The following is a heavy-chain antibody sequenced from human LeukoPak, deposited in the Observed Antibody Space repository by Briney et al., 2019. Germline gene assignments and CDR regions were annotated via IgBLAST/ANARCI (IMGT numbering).Heavy chain of an antibody. CDR2: ISGSGGST. V-gene: IGHV3-23*01. Sequence: GGSLRLSCAASGFTFSSYAMSWVCQAPGKGLEWVSAISGSGGSTYYADSVKGRFTISRDNSKNTLYLQMNSLRAEDTAVYYCASWGYYYGSGSPSNFDYWGQGTLVTVSS. J-gene: IGHJ4*02. CDR1: GFTFSSYA. D-gene: IGHD3-10*01. CDR3: ASWGYYYGSGSPSNFDY.